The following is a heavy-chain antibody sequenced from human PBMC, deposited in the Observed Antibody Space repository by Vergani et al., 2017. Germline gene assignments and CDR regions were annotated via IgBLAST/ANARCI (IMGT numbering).Heavy chain of an antibody. CDR2: ISSSSSYI. CDR3: ARHYDSSVAGMFDI. J-gene: IGHJ3*02. D-gene: IGHD3-22*01. Sequence: EVQLVESGGGLVTPGGSLRLSCAASGFTFSSYSMNWVRQAPGKGMEWVSSISSSSSYIYYADSVKGRFTISRDNAKNSLYLQMNSLRAEDTALYHCARHYDSSVAGMFDIWGQGTMVTVSS. V-gene: IGHV3-21*04. CDR1: GFTFSSYS.